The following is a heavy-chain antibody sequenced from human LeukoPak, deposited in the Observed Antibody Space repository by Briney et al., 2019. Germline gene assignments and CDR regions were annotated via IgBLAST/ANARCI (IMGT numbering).Heavy chain of an antibody. J-gene: IGHJ4*02. CDR1: GGSLSGYY. CDR2: INHSGST. Sequence: SETLSLTCAVYGGSLSGYYWSWIRQPPGKGLEWIGEINHSGSTNYNPSLKSRVTISVDTSKNQFSLKLSSVTAADTAVYYCARGGEAARHFDYWGQGTLVTVSS. CDR3: ARGGEAARHFDY. V-gene: IGHV4-34*01. D-gene: IGHD6-6*01.